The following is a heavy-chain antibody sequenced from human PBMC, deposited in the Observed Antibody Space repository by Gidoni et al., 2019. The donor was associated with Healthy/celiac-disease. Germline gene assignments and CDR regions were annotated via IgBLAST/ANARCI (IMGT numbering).Heavy chain of an antibody. V-gene: IGHV3-7*01. CDR1: GFTFRRYW. Sequence: EVQLVESGGGLVQPGGSLRLSCAASGFTFRRYWMSWVRQAPGKGLEWVANIKQDGSEKYYVDSVKGRFTISRDNAKNSLYLQMNSLRAEDTAVYYCARSGAYYDFWSGYYGDYWGQGTLVTVSS. J-gene: IGHJ4*02. CDR3: ARSGAYYDFWSGYYGDY. CDR2: IKQDGSEK. D-gene: IGHD3-3*01.